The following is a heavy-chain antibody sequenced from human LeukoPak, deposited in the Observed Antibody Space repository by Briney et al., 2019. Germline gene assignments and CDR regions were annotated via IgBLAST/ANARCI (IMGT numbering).Heavy chain of an antibody. Sequence: GGSLRLSCAASGFTFSSYAMSWVRQAPGKGLEWVSAISGSGGSTYYADSVKGRFTISRDNSKNTLYLRMNSLRAEDTAVYYCAKDTSSSSWNYWGQGTLVTVSS. CDR2: ISGSGGST. CDR3: AKDTSSSSWNY. J-gene: IGHJ4*02. CDR1: GFTFSSYA. V-gene: IGHV3-23*01. D-gene: IGHD6-13*01.